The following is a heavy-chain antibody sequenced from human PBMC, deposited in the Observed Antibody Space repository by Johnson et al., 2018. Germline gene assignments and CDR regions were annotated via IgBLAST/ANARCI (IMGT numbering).Heavy chain of an antibody. J-gene: IGHJ1*01. V-gene: IGHV3-66*01. Sequence: VQLVQSGGGLVQPGGSLRPTCVASGFTVNSTYMTWVRQAPGKGLEWVSVIYTGGSTYYSPSVKGRFTISKENSRNTLFLQMNSLRAEDTAVYYCARDHEKRALRHAAEYFQHWGQGTLVIVSS. CDR1: GFTVNSTY. CDR2: IYTGGST. CDR3: ARDHEKRALRHAAEYFQH.